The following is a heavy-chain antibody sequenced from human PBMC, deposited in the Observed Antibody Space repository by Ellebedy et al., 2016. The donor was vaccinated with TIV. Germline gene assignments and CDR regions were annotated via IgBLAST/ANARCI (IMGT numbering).Heavy chain of an antibody. V-gene: IGHV3-48*04. CDR1: RLTFSRYE. CDR3: AIATVMIHFQY. J-gene: IGHJ4*02. CDR2: ISSSSSNI. D-gene: IGHD3-16*01. Sequence: GESLKISCAVSRLTFSRYEMSWVRQAPGKGLEWISYISSSSSNIYYADSVKGRFTISRDNAKNSLFLQMHSLRVEDTAVYYCAIATVMIHFQYWGQGTLVTVSS.